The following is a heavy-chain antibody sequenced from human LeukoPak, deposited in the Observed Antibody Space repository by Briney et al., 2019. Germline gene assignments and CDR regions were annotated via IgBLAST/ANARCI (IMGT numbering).Heavy chain of an antibody. V-gene: IGHV3-7*03. D-gene: IGHD3-3*01. J-gene: IGHJ6*02. CDR2: VNRDGSET. Sequence: GGSLRLSCAASGFALSSHWMTWVRQVPGRGPEWVANVNRDGSETYYLDSVKGRFTISKDNAKNSLYLQMNSLRAEDTAVYYCARTLRFFRFLDVWGQGTTVTVSS. CDR1: GFALSSHW. CDR3: ARTLRFFRFLDV.